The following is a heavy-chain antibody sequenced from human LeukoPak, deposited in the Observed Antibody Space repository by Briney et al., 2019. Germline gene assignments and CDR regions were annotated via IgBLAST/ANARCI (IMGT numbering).Heavy chain of an antibody. D-gene: IGHD1-26*01. CDR3: ARNQYSGSYSPRDGMDV. Sequence: ASVKVSCKASGYTFASYGISWVRQAPGQGLEWMGWISAYNGYTNYAQKLQGRVTMTTDTSTSTAYMELRSLRSDDTAVYYCARNQYSGSYSPRDGMDVWGKGTTVTVSS. CDR1: GYTFASYG. V-gene: IGHV1-18*01. CDR2: ISAYNGYT. J-gene: IGHJ6*04.